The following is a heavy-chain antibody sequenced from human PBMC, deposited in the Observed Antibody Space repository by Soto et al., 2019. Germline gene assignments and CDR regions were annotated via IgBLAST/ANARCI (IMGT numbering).Heavy chain of an antibody. CDR3: ARATVTPIFDY. V-gene: IGHV4-39*07. J-gene: IGHJ4*02. CDR1: GGSISSSSYY. D-gene: IGHD4-17*01. CDR2: IYHSGST. Sequence: PSETLSLTCTVSGGSISSSSYYWGWIRQPPGKGLEWIGSIYHSGSTYYNPSLKSRVTISVDRSKNQFSLKLSSVTAADTAVYYCARATVTPIFDYWGQGTLVTVSS.